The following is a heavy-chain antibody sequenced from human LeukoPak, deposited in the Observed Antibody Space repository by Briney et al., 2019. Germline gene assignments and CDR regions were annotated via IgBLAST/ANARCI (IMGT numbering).Heavy chain of an antibody. Sequence: PSETLSLTCAVSGGSISSSTNWWSWVRQPPGKGLEWIGEIYHSGGTNYNPSLKSRITISVDTSKNQFSLKLSSVTAADTAVYYCASRYCSGGSCQDLFVPDYYYYYYMDVWGKGTTVTVSS. CDR3: ASRYCSGGSCQDLFVPDYYYYYYMDV. CDR1: GGSISSSTNW. J-gene: IGHJ6*03. D-gene: IGHD2-15*01. V-gene: IGHV4-4*02. CDR2: IYHSGGT.